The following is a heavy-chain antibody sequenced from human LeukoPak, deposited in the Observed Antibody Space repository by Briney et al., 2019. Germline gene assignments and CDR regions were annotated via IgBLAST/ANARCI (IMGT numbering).Heavy chain of an antibody. V-gene: IGHV4-59*08. CDR3: ARHQSTSSAPDY. J-gene: IGHJ4*02. Sequence: PSETLSLTCTVSGGSISNYYWSWIRQPPGKGLEWIGYIYYSGNTNYNPSLKSRVTISVDTSKDRFSLELSSVTAADTAVYYCARHQSTSSAPDYWGQGTLVTVSS. CDR1: GGSISNYY. CDR2: IYYSGNT.